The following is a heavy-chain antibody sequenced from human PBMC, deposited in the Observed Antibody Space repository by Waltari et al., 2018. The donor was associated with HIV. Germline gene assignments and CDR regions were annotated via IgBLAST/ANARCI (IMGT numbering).Heavy chain of an antibody. CDR2: ISSAGGYS. Sequence: EVDLVESGGGLVKPGGSQRLSCAASGFAFSASAMHWVRQAPGKGLGWVSSISSAGGYSYYSDSVKGRFTVSRDNAKDSLSLQMNSLRVEDTAVYYCARGCGPDCYSGDNFDVWGLGTLVTVSS. J-gene: IGHJ3*01. CDR1: GFAFSASA. V-gene: IGHV3-21*01. D-gene: IGHD2-21*01. CDR3: ARGCGPDCYSGDNFDV.